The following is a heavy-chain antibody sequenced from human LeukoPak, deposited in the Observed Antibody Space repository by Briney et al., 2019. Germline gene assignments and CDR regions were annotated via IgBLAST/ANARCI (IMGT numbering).Heavy chain of an antibody. J-gene: IGHJ5*02. CDR3: ATLNWDDGVVSGFDR. CDR2: IRQDGNEI. Sequence: PGGSLRLSCAASGFSFRNSWMSWVRQAPGKGLEGVANIRQDGNEIYCMDSVKGRFTISRDNAKKSLYLQMNLLRAADTAVYYCATLNWDDGVVSGFDRWGQGILVTVSS. D-gene: IGHD2-2*01. CDR1: GFSFRNSW. V-gene: IGHV3-7*01.